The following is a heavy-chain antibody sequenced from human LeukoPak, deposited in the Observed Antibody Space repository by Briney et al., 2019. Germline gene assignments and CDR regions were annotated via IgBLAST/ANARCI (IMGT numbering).Heavy chain of an antibody. D-gene: IGHD2-2*01. CDR1: GYSISSGYY. CDR3: ARALYHTFDY. V-gene: IGHV4-38-2*02. J-gene: IGHJ4*02. CDR2: IYHSGST. Sequence: ASETLSLTCIVSGYSISSGYYWGWIRQPPGKGLEWIGSIYHSGSTYYNPSLKSRVTISVDTSKNQFSLKLSSVTAADTAVYYCARALYHTFDYWGQGTLVTVSS.